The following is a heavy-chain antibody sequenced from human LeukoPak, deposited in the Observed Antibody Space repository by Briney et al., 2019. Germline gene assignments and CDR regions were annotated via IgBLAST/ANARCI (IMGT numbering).Heavy chain of an antibody. CDR2: MTNSGSRT. CDR1: GFTFSNYA. CDR3: ARQAYSSSWYDSNYYYGMDV. D-gene: IGHD6-13*01. V-gene: IGHV3-23*05. Sequence: PGGSLRLSCAASGFTFSNYAMSWVRQAPGKGLEWVSGMTNSGSRTNYADSVKGRFTISRDNSKNTLYLQMNSLRVEDTAVYYCARQAYSSSWYDSNYYYGMDVWGQGTTVTVS. J-gene: IGHJ6*02.